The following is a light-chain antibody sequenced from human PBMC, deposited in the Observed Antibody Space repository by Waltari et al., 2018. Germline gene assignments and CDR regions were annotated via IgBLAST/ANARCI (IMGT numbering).Light chain of an antibody. CDR1: NIGDKS. V-gene: IGLV3-21*02. Sequence: SYVLSQPPSVSVAPGQTARITCGGNNIGDKSVHWSQQKPGQAPVLVVYDDTDRPSGIPGRFSGSNSGNTATLTITRVAAGDEADYFCQVWHTTSAVVFGGGTKLTVL. J-gene: IGLJ2*01. CDR2: DDT. CDR3: QVWHTTSAVV.